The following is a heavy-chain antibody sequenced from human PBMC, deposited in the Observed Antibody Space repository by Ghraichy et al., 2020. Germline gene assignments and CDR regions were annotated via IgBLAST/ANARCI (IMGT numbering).Heavy chain of an antibody. CDR3: ARAYSGYDYTQLDYYYYMDV. CDR1: GYTFTSYA. J-gene: IGHJ6*03. CDR2: INAGNGNT. D-gene: IGHD5-12*01. Sequence: ASVKVSCKASGYTFTSYAMHWVRQAPGQRLEWMGWINAGNGNTKYSQKFQGRVTITRDTSASTAYMELSSLRSEDTAVYYCARAYSGYDYTQLDYYYYMDVWGKGTTVTVSS. V-gene: IGHV1-3*01.